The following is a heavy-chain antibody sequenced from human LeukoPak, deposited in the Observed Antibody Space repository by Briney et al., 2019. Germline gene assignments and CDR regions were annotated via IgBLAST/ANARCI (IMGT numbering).Heavy chain of an antibody. CDR1: GISFSSYW. V-gene: IGHV3-7*04. CDR3: ARGNFFGS. D-gene: IGHD3-3*01. Sequence: PGGSLRLSCAASGISFSSYWMSWVRQAPGKGLEWVANIKRDGSEKYYVDSVKGRFTISRDNAKNSLYLQMNSLRAEDTAVYYCARGNFFGSWGQGTTVTVSS. CDR2: IKRDGSEK. J-gene: IGHJ3*01.